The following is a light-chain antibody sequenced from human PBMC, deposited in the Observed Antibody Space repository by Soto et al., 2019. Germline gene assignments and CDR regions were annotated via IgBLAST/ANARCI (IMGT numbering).Light chain of an antibody. Sequence: TQSPATLSLSPGERATLSCRASQSVSGDLAWYHHKPGQAPRLLIYDASTRALDTPARFAGSGSGTEFTLTISSLQSEDFAVYFCQQYNNWPITFGQGTRLEIK. J-gene: IGKJ5*01. V-gene: IGKV3-15*01. CDR2: DAS. CDR1: QSVSGD. CDR3: QQYNNWPIT.